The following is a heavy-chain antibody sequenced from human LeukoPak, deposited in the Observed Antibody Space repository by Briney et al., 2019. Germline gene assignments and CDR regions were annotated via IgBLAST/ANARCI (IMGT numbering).Heavy chain of an antibody. Sequence: RGSLRLSCAASGFAFSRYAMHWVRQAPGKGLEYVSAISSNGGSTYYANSVKGRFTICRDNSKNTLYLQMNSLRAEDTALYYCAKDSVKVTAIRRVPHYMDVWGKGTTVTISS. CDR3: AKDSVKVTAIRRVPHYMDV. V-gene: IGHV3-64*01. D-gene: IGHD2-21*02. CDR1: GFAFSRYA. CDR2: ISSNGGST. J-gene: IGHJ6*03.